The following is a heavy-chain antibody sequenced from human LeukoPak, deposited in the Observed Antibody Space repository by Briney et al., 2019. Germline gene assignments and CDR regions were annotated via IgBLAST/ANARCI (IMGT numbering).Heavy chain of an antibody. CDR3: ARGGSYLSAFDI. D-gene: IGHD1-26*01. CDR1: GLTVCSNY. Sequence: GGTLRLLCAASGLTVCSNYMSWARQAAGKGLEGVSIIYSGGSTFYSDSVKGRFTISRDNSKNTLYLQMNSLRAEDTAVYYCARGGSYLSAFDIWGQGTMVTVSS. J-gene: IGHJ3*02. V-gene: IGHV3-53*01. CDR2: IYSGGST.